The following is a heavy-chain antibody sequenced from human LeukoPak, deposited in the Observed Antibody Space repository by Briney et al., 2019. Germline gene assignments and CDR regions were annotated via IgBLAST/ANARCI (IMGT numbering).Heavy chain of an antibody. J-gene: IGHJ2*01. D-gene: IGHD1-26*01. V-gene: IGHV3-23*01. CDR2: ISSSGSGGNT. Sequence: GGSLRLSCVASGVTLSNYAMSWARQAPGKGLEWVSGISSSGSGGNTYYADSVKGRFTTSRDSSRNTLLLHMNTLRAEDTAIYYCAKDRTVGASYWYFDLWARGTLVTVSS. CDR1: GVTLSNYA. CDR3: AKDRTVGASYWYFDL.